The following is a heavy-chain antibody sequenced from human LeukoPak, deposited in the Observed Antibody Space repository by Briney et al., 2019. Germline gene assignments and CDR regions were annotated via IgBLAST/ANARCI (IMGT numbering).Heavy chain of an antibody. Sequence: TTSETLSLTCTVSGDSISSSTYYWGWIRQPPGKGLEWIGSISYSGSSYYNPSLKSRVTISVDTSKNQFSLKVSSVTAADTAVYYCARLFYDFWSGHYYYCMDVWGKGTTVTVSS. V-gene: IGHV4-39*01. J-gene: IGHJ6*03. CDR1: GDSISSSTYY. CDR3: ARLFYDFWSGHYYYCMDV. CDR2: ISYSGSS. D-gene: IGHD3-3*01.